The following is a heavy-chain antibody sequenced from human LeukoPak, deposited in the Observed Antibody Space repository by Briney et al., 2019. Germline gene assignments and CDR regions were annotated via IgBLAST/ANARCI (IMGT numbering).Heavy chain of an antibody. CDR1: GGSISSYY. V-gene: IGHV4-4*07. J-gene: IGHJ4*02. D-gene: IGHD2-2*01. Sequence: SETLSLTCTVSGGSISSYYWSWIRQPAGKGLEWIGRIYTSGSTNYNPSLKSRVTMSVDTSQNQFSLKMSSVTAADTAVYYCARDCSSTSCYRYYFDYWGQGTLDTVSS. CDR2: IYTSGST. CDR3: ARDCSSTSCYRYYFDY.